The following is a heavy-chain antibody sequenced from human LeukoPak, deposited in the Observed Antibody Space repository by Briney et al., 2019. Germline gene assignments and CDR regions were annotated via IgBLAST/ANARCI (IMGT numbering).Heavy chain of an antibody. J-gene: IGHJ4*02. V-gene: IGHV1-2*02. Sequence: ASVKVSCKASGYTFTGYYMHWVRQAPGQGLEWMGWINPNSGGTNYAQKFQGRVTMTRDTSISTAYMELSRLRSDDTAVYYCARDHGPINDYDFWSGYFSYYYWGQGTLVTVSS. D-gene: IGHD3-3*01. CDR3: ARDHGPINDYDFWSGYFSYYY. CDR1: GYTFTGYY. CDR2: INPNSGGT.